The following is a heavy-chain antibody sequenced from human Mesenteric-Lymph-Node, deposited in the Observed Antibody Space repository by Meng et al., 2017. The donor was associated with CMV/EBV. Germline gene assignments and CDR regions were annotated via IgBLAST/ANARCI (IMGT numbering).Heavy chain of an antibody. CDR1: GFTFSTSA. D-gene: IGHD2-8*02. J-gene: IGHJ4*02. Sequence: SVKVSCKASGFTFSTSAVQWVRQARGQRLEWIGWIVVGSGNTNYAQKLQGRVTMTTDTSTSTAYMELRSLRSDDTAVYYCARDLAWSLVGYWGQGTLVTVSS. CDR2: IVVGSGNT. CDR3: ARDLAWSLVGY. V-gene: IGHV1-58*01.